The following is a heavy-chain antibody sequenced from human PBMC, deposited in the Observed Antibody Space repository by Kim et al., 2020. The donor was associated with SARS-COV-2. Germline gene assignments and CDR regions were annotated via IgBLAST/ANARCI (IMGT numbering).Heavy chain of an antibody. J-gene: IGHJ4*02. V-gene: IGHV4-4*02. Sequence: NPALKSRVTISVDKSKTQFSLKLSSVTAADTAVYYCARAITIFGVVITFDYWGQGTLVTVSS. D-gene: IGHD3-3*01. CDR3: ARAITIFGVVITFDY.